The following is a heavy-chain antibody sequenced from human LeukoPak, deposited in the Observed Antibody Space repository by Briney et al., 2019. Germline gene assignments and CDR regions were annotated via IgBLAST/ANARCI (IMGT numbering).Heavy chain of an antibody. CDR3: ARQGFSDGDLTQDY. J-gene: IGHJ4*02. CDR1: GGSISSSSYY. CDR2: IYYSGST. Sequence: SETLSLTCTVSGGSISSSSYYWGWIRQPPGKGLEWIGSIYYSGSTYYNPSLKSRVTISVDTSKNQFSLKLSSVTAADTAVYYCARQGFSDGDLTQDYWGQGTLVTVSS. D-gene: IGHD4-17*01. V-gene: IGHV4-39*01.